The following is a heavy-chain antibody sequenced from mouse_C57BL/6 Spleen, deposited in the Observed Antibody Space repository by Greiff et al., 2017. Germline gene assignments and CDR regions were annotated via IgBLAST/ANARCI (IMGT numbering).Heavy chain of an antibody. CDR2: IYPGDGDT. V-gene: IGHV1-82*01. Sequence: QVQLQQSGPELVKPGASVKISCKASGYAFSSSWMNWVKQRPGKGLEWIGRIYPGDGDTNYNGKCKGKATLTADKSSSTADMQLSSLTSEDSSVYFRTRWGPRYGWGTGATGTVSS. CDR3: TRWGPRYG. J-gene: IGHJ1*03. CDR1: GYAFSSSW.